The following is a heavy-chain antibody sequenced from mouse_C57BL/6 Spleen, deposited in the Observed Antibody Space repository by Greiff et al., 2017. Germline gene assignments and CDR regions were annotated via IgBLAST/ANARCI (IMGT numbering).Heavy chain of an antibody. CDR3: ARRGDGAYFDY. CDR1: GYTFTSYW. V-gene: IGHV1-69*01. Sequence: VQLQQPGAELVMPGASVKLSCKASGYTFTSYWMHWVKQRPGQGLEWIGEIDPSDSYTNYNQKFKGKSTLTVDKSSSTAYMQLSSLTSEDSAVYYCARRGDGAYFDYWGQGTTLTVSS. CDR2: IDPSDSYT. J-gene: IGHJ2*01. D-gene: IGHD3-3*01.